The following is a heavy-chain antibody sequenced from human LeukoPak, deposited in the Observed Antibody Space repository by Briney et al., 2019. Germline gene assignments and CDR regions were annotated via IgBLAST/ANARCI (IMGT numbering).Heavy chain of an antibody. CDR3: AKSMTLQWRGFFDL. CDR1: RFTFSTYA. D-gene: IGHD6-19*01. V-gene: IGHV3-23*01. Sequence: GGSLRLSCAASRFTFSTYAMSWVRQAPGKGLEWVSTISDSGANTYYADSVRGRFTISRDNSKNTLYLQKNSLRADDTAIYYCAKSMTLQWRGFFDLWGRGTHVTVSS. J-gene: IGHJ2*01. CDR2: ISDSGANT.